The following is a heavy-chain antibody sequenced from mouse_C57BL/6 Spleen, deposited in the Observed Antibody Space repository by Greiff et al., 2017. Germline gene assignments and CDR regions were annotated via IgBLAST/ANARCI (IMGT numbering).Heavy chain of an antibody. Sequence: EVMLVESGGGLVKPGGSLKLSCAASGFTFSSYAMSWVRQTLEKRLEWVATISDGGSYTYYPDNVKGRFTISRDNAKNNLYLQMSHLKSEDTAMYYCARDCSALYAMDYWGQGTSVTVSS. CDR1: GFTFSSYA. CDR2: ISDGGSYT. CDR3: ARDCSALYAMDY. D-gene: IGHD6-1*01. V-gene: IGHV5-4*01. J-gene: IGHJ4*01.